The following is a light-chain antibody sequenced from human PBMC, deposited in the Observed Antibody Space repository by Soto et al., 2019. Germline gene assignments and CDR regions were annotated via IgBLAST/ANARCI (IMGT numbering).Light chain of an antibody. CDR3: QQSADSPLYP. CDR2: VAT. V-gene: IGKV3-20*01. Sequence: EIGLTHSPGTLSLSPGETATLSCRASQRLSRVLAWYPHKPGQAPRLLIYVATSRAPGVPDRFIGSGSGTAFTLTITRLESEEFAVYYCQQSADSPLYPVGQGTKVEI. J-gene: IGKJ2*01. CDR1: QRLSRV.